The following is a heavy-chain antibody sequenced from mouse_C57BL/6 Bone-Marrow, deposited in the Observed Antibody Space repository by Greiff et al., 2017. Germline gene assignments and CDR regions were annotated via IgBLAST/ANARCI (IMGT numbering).Heavy chain of an antibody. CDR2: IWTGGGT. Sequence: VHLVESGPGLVAPSQSLSITCTVSGFSLTSYAISWVRQPPGKGLEWLGVIWTGGGTNYNSALKSRLSISKDNSKSQVFLKMNSLQTDDTARYYCARNRGFLPGYAMDYWGQGTSVTVSS. V-gene: IGHV2-9-1*01. CDR1: GFSLTSYA. J-gene: IGHJ4*01. CDR3: ARNRGFLPGYAMDY. D-gene: IGHD2-10*01.